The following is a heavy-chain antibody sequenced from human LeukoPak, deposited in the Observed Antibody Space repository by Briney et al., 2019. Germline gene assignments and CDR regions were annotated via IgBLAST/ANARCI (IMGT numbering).Heavy chain of an antibody. J-gene: IGHJ4*02. Sequence: SETLSLTCTVSGGSISSYYWSWIRQPPGKGLEWIGYIYYSGTTNYNPSLKSRPTISVDTSKNQCSLKLSSVTAADTAVYYCARGGYYGSGTNYSPTSPHWGQGTLVTVSS. V-gene: IGHV4-59*08. CDR3: ARGGYYGSGTNYSPTSPH. D-gene: IGHD3-10*01. CDR1: GGSISSYY. CDR2: IYYSGTT.